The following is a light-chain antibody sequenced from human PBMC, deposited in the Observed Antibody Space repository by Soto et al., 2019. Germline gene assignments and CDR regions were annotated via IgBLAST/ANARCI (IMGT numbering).Light chain of an antibody. Sequence: SYELTQPPSVSVSPGQTASITCSGDALPKQYAYWYQQKPGQAPVLVIYKDSERPSGIPERFSGSSSGTTVTLTISGVQAEDEADYYCQSADSSGTCVVFGGGTKLTVL. J-gene: IGLJ2*01. CDR1: ALPKQY. V-gene: IGLV3-25*03. CDR3: QSADSSGTCVV. CDR2: KDS.